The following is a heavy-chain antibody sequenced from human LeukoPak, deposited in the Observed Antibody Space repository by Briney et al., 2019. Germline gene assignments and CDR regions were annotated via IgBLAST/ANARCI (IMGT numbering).Heavy chain of an antibody. V-gene: IGHV4-39*01. Sequence: MSSETLSLTCTVSGGSISNSDFYWGWIRQPPRKGLEWIGSVYYSEYTYYNPALGSRVTISIDTSKSQFSLNIPSVAAADTAVYYCSRLDYYFDYSAYHYWGQGALVTVSS. CDR2: VYYSEYT. J-gene: IGHJ4*02. CDR1: GGSISNSDFY. CDR3: SRLDYYFDYSAYHY. D-gene: IGHD3-22*01.